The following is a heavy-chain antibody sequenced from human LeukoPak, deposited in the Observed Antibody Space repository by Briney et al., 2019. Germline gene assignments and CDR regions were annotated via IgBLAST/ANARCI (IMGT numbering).Heavy chain of an antibody. D-gene: IGHD2-2*01. J-gene: IGHJ6*03. V-gene: IGHV1-69*13. CDR3: AIVVIPSTPAVYGYYYYYMDV. CDR1: GGTFSSFA. CDR2: FIPVFRTT. Sequence: SVKVSCKASGGTFSSFAINWVRQAPGQGLEWLAEFIPVFRTTNSAQNFQGRVTMTADESTSTAYMELTSLRSEDTAVYYCAIVVIPSTPAVYGYYYYYMDVWGKGTTVTVSS.